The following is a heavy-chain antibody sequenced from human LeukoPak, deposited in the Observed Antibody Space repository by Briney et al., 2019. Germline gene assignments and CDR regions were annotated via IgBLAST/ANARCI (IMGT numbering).Heavy chain of an antibody. Sequence: QPGRSLRLSCAGSGFTFRSYAMHWVRQAPGKGLEWVAVISYDGSNKDYADSVKGRFTISRDNSKTTLNLQMNSLRAEDTAVYYCATAHYYDTSAYSDYWGQGTLVTVSS. D-gene: IGHD3-22*01. CDR1: GFTFRSYA. V-gene: IGHV3-30-3*01. CDR2: ISYDGSNK. J-gene: IGHJ4*02. CDR3: ATAHYYDTSAYSDY.